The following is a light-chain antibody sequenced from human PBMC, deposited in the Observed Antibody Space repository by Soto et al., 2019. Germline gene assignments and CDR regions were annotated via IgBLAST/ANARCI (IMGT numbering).Light chain of an antibody. Sequence: VLTQPPSASGTPGQRVTISCSGSSSNIGTNTVSWYQHLPGTAPKLLIYNNNQRPSGVPDRFSGSKSGTSASLAISGLQSEDEADYYCAAWDDSMSGHFVFGTGTKVTV. V-gene: IGLV1-44*01. J-gene: IGLJ1*01. CDR3: AAWDDSMSGHFV. CDR1: SSNIGTNT. CDR2: NNN.